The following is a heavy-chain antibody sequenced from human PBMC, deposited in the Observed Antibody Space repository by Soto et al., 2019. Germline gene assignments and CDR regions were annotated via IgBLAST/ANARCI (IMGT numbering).Heavy chain of an antibody. V-gene: IGHV4-59*01. CDR3: VRSGHTFGGAI. J-gene: IGHJ4*02. CDR1: CASMTNYF. CDR2: MYSSGSS. D-gene: IGHD3-16*01. Sequence: SETLYLTCAFSCASMTNYFGSWVRQPPGRGLEWIGYMYSSGSSSYSSSLRSRVTISVDTSKNQMSLQLSSVTAADTAVYYCVRSGHTFGGAIWGRGTLVTVSS.